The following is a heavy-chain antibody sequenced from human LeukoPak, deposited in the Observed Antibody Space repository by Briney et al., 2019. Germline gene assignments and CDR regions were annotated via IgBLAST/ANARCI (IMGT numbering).Heavy chain of an antibody. CDR1: GFTFSGYW. V-gene: IGHV3-74*01. CDR2: INSDGSST. J-gene: IGHJ4*02. CDR3: ARGGRCSYASFDY. Sequence: GGSLRLSCAASGFTFSGYWMHWVRQAPGKGLVWVSRINSDGSSTSYADSVKGRFTISRDNAKNTLYLQMNSLRAEDTAVYYCARGGRCSYASFDYWGQGTLVTVSS. D-gene: IGHD5-18*01.